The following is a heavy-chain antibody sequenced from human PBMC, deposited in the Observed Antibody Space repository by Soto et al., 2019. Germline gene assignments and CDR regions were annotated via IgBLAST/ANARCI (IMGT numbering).Heavy chain of an antibody. CDR2: IKSKTDGGTT. Sequence: EVQLVESGGGLVKPGGSLRLSCAASGFTFSNAWMSWVRQAPGKGLEWVGRIKSKTDGGTTDYAAPVKGRFTISRDDSKNTLYLQMNSLKTEDTAVYYCTTEEGYDYLWVSCRTPGAFDIWGQGTMVTGSS. J-gene: IGHJ3*02. V-gene: IGHV3-15*01. D-gene: IGHD3-16*02. CDR1: GFTFSNAW. CDR3: TTEEGYDYLWVSCRTPGAFDI.